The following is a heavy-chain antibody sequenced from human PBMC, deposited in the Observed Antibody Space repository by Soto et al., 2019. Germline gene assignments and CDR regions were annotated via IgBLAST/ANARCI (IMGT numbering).Heavy chain of an antibody. D-gene: IGHD3-9*01. V-gene: IGHV3-30*18. J-gene: IGHJ5*02. CDR3: AKGPWGYDILTGYYIDH. Sequence: PXGSLILSCAAAGFTFSSYGMHWVRQAPGRGLEWVAVISYDGSNKYYADSVKGRFTISRDNSKNTLYLQMNSLRAEDTAVYYCAKGPWGYDILTGYYIDHWGQGTLVTVSS. CDR1: GFTFSSYG. CDR2: ISYDGSNK.